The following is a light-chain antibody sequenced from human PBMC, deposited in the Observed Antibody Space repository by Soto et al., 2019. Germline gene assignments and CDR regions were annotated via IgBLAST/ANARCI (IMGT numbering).Light chain of an antibody. V-gene: IGLV2-8*01. Sequence: QSALTQPPSASGSPGQSVTISCTGTSSDVGGHKYVSWYQQRPGKAPKLIIYEVTQRPSGGSDRFSGSKSGNTATLTVSGLQAEDEADYHCSSYAGINTLVFGGGTKRTVL. CDR2: EVT. CDR1: SSDVGGHKY. CDR3: SSYAGINTLV. J-gene: IGLJ2*01.